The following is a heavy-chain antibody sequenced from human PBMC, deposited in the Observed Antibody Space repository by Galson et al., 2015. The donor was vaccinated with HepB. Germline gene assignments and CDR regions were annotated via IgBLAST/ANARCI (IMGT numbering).Heavy chain of an antibody. V-gene: IGHV3-11*05. D-gene: IGHD3-10*01. CDR1: GFPFSDYY. CDR2: ISSSSSYT. J-gene: IGHJ4*02. CDR3: ARDNGSGSSDY. Sequence: LRLSCAASGFPFSDYYMSWIRQAPGKGLEWVSYISSSSSYTNYADSVTGRFTISRDNAKNSLYLQMNSLRAEDTAVYYCARDNGSGSSDYWGQGTLVTVSS.